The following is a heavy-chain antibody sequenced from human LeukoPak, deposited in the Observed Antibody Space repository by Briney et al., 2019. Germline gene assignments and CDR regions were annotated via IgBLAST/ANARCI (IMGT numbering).Heavy chain of an antibody. CDR3: AKDRSIVGASPFDY. Sequence: PGGSLRLSCAASGFTFSSYGMHWVRQAPGKGLEWVAFIRYDGSNKYYADSVKGRFTISRDNSKNTLYLQMNSLRAEDTAVYYCAKDRSIVGASPFDYWGQGTLVIVSS. J-gene: IGHJ4*02. D-gene: IGHD1-26*01. V-gene: IGHV3-30*02. CDR2: IRYDGSNK. CDR1: GFTFSSYG.